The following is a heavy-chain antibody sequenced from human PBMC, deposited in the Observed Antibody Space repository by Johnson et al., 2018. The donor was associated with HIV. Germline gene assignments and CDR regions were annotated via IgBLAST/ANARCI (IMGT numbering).Heavy chain of an antibody. Sequence: VQLVESGGGLVQPGRSLRLSCAASGFTFDDYAMHWVRQAPGKGLEWVSGISWNSGSIGYADSVKGRFTISRDNAKNSLYLQMNSLRAEDTALYYCARSDYVWGSYTRKGAFDIWCQGTMVTVAS. CDR3: ARSDYVWGSYTRKGAFDI. CDR1: GFTFDDYA. D-gene: IGHD3-16*01. J-gene: IGHJ3*02. CDR2: ISWNSGSI. V-gene: IGHV3-9*01.